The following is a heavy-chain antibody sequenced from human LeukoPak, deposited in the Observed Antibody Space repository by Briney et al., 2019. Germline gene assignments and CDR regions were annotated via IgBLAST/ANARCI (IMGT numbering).Heavy chain of an antibody. Sequence: TSETLSLTCTVSGGSISSYYWSWIRQPPGKGLEWIGYIYYSGSTNCNPSLKSRVTISVDTSKNQFSLKLSSVTAADTAVYYCARGIRDHYYYYYMDVWGKGTTVTVSS. CDR2: IYYSGST. CDR3: ARGIRDHYYYYYMDV. J-gene: IGHJ6*03. D-gene: IGHD2-21*01. V-gene: IGHV4-59*01. CDR1: GGSISSYY.